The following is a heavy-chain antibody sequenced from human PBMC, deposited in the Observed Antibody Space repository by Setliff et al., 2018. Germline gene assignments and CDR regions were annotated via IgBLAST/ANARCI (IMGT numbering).Heavy chain of an antibody. CDR2: ISGSGGAT. Sequence: GGSLRLSCAASGFTFSSYAMTWVRQAPGKGLEWVSGISGSGGATYYAAPVKGRFSISRDNSKNTLSLQMNSLRAEDTAIYYCAKYPSNSVYNYFDPWGQGTLVTVSS. V-gene: IGHV3-23*01. J-gene: IGHJ5*02. CDR1: GFTFSSYA. CDR3: AKYPSNSVYNYFDP. D-gene: IGHD1-7*01.